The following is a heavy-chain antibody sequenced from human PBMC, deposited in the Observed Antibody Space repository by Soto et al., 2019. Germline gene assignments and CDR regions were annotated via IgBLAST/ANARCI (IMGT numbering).Heavy chain of an antibody. Sequence: QQQLQESGPRLVKPSQTLSLTCTVSGGSMNRHDYYWSWIGQPPGKGLEWIGYIHNSGSTYYNPSLKRRLPISSDMSKNQFSLRLNAVTAADTALYFCASGEVRGPFDIWGQGTKVTVSS. J-gene: IGHJ3*02. CDR1: GGSMNRHDYY. CDR3: ASGEVRGPFDI. D-gene: IGHD3-10*01. CDR2: IHNSGST. V-gene: IGHV4-30-4*01.